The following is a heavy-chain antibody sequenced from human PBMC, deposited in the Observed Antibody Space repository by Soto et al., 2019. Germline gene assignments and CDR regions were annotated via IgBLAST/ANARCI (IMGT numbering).Heavy chain of an antibody. CDR2: IYFDGTT. D-gene: IGHD4-17*01. V-gene: IGHV4-31*11. CDR1: GASVTRAGSY. Sequence: QVQLQESGPGLVKPSQTLSLTCDVSGASVTRAGSYWGWIRQRPGQGLEWIGYIYFDGTTYYNPSLKSRVIISAAPSRNQFSLSLSFLTAADTAVYYCATRTTVTTFDYWGQGALVTVSS. J-gene: IGHJ4*02. CDR3: ATRTTVTTFDY.